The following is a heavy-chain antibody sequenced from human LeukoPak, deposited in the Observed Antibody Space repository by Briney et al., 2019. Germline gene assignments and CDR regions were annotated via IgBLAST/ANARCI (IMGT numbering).Heavy chain of an antibody. V-gene: IGHV3-48*04. J-gene: IGHJ4*02. CDR2: ISSSSSTI. CDR1: GFTFSSYS. CDR3: AKDVVGIAAAGIDY. Sequence: PGGSLRLSCAASGFTFSSYSMNWVRQAPGKGLEWVSYISSSSSTIYYADSVKGRFTISRDNAKNSLYLQMNSLRAEDTAVYYCAKDVVGIAAAGIDYWGQGTLVTVSS. D-gene: IGHD6-13*01.